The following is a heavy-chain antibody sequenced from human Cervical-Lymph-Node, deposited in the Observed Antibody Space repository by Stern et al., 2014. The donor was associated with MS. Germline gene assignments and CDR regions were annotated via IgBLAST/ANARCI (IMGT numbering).Heavy chain of an antibody. CDR3: ARGELKEGLVRGMDV. V-gene: IGHV1-69*01. CDR2: ILPIFGTA. D-gene: IGHD1-26*01. CDR1: GGTFSSYA. Sequence: VPLVQSGAEVKKPGSSVKVSCKASGGTFSSYAISWVRQAPGQGLEWMAGILPIFGTANYSQKFHGRVPITADESTSTAYMELSSLRSEDTAVYYCARGELKEGLVRGMDVWGQGTTVTVSS. J-gene: IGHJ6*02.